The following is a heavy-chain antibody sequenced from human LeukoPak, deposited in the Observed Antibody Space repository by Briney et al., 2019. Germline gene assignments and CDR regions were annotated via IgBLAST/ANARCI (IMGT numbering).Heavy chain of an antibody. CDR1: GFTFSSYW. Sequence: GGSLRLSCAASGFTFSSYWMSWVRQAPGKGLEWVANIKQDGSEKYYVDSVKGRFTISRDNAKNSLYLQMNSLRAEDTAVYYCARAPYGDPLYYFDYWGQGTLVTVSS. J-gene: IGHJ4*02. CDR3: ARAPYGDPLYYFDY. CDR2: IKQDGSEK. V-gene: IGHV3-7*01. D-gene: IGHD4-17*01.